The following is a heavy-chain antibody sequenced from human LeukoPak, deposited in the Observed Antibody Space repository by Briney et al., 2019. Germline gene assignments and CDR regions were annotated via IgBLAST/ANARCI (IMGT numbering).Heavy chain of an antibody. D-gene: IGHD2-8*01. CDR1: GGSFSGYY. J-gene: IGHJ2*01. CDR2: INHSGST. Sequence: PSETLSLTCAVYGGSFSGYYWSWIRQPPGKGLEWIGEINHSGSTNYNPSLKSRVTISVDTSKNQFSLKLSSVTAADTAVYYCARLMGRDWYFDLWGRGTLVTVSS. V-gene: IGHV4-34*01. CDR3: ARLMGRDWYFDL.